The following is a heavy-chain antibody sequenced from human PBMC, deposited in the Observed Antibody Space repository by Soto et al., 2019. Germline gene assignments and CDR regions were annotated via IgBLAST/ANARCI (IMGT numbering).Heavy chain of an antibody. D-gene: IGHD2-8*02. CDR2: FDPEDGET. V-gene: IGHV1-24*01. J-gene: IGHJ4*02. CDR1: GYTLTELS. Sequence: ASVKVSCKVSGYTLTELSMHWVRQAPGKGLEWMGGFDPEDGETIYAQKFQGRLTLTMDTSTSTVYMELSSLTSEDTAMYYCARNLAAGDVGGQGTRVTVS. CDR3: ARNLAAGDV.